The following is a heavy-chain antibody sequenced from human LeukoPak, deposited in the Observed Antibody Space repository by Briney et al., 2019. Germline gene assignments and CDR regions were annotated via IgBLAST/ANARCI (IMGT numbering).Heavy chain of an antibody. J-gene: IGHJ4*02. D-gene: IGHD6-13*01. V-gene: IGHV1-46*01. CDR3: ARSIPPAAYYFDY. Sequence: GASVKVSCKASGYTFTSYYMHWVRQAPGQGLEWMGIINPSDGSTSYAQNSQGRITMTRDTSTSTVYMELSSLRSEDTAVYYCARSIPPAAYYFDYWGQGTLVTVSS. CDR1: GYTFTSYY. CDR2: INPSDGST.